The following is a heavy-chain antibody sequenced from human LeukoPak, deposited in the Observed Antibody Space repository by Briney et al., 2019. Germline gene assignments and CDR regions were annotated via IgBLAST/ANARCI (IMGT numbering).Heavy chain of an antibody. J-gene: IGHJ4*02. V-gene: IGHV4-39*01. CDR3: ARPYYYDSSGYYS. CDR1: GGSISSSSYY. D-gene: IGHD3-22*01. CDR2: IYYSGST. Sequence: ETLSLTCTVSGGSISSSSYYWGWIRQPPGKGLEWIGSIYYSGSTYYNPSLKSRVTISVDTSKNQFSLKLSSVTAADTAVYYCARPYYYDSSGYYSWGQGTLVTVSS.